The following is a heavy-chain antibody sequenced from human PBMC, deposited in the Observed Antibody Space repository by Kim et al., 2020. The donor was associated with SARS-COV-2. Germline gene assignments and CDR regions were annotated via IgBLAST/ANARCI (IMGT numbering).Heavy chain of an antibody. Sequence: TNYAQTFRGRVTMTRDTSITTVYMELSRLTSDDTVVYYCARGTNYYFDLWGQGTLVTVSS. V-gene: IGHV1-2*05. J-gene: IGHJ4*02. CDR3: ARGTNYYFDL. CDR2: T.